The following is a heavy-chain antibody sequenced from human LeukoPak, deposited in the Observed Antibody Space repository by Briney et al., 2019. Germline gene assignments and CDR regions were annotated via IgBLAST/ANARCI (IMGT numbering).Heavy chain of an antibody. V-gene: IGHV4-34*01. CDR3: ARFDYGGNVFDY. CDR2: IYYSGST. CDR1: GGSFSGYY. Sequence: SETLSLTCAVYGGSFSGYYWSWIRQPPGKGLEWIGSIYYSGSTYYNPSLKSRVTISVDTSKNQFSLKLSSVTAADTGVYYCARFDYGGNVFDYWGQGTLVTVSS. D-gene: IGHD4-23*01. J-gene: IGHJ4*02.